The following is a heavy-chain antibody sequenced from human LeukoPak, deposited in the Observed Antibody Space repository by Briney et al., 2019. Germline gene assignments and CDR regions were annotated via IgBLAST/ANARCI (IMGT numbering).Heavy chain of an antibody. CDR1: GGSISSGDYY. D-gene: IGHD6-19*01. CDR3: ASRYSSGRLTFNI. J-gene: IGHJ3*02. Sequence: SETLSLTCTVSGGSISSGDYYWSWIRQPPGKGLEWIGYIYYSGSTYYNPSLKSRVTISVDTSKNQFSPKLSSVTAADTAVYYCASRYSSGRLTFNIWGQGTMVTVSS. CDR2: IYYSGST. V-gene: IGHV4-30-4*01.